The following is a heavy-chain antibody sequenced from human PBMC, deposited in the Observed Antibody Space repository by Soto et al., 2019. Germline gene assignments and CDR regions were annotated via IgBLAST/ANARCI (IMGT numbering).Heavy chain of an antibody. J-gene: IGHJ1*01. V-gene: IGHV3-23*01. D-gene: IGHD3-9*01. CDR1: GFTFSNYG. CDR2: ISGSGGST. CDR3: AKDSPVGVPLLRDLHD. Sequence: QPGGSLRLSGAACGFTFSNYGVSWVRQAPGKGLEWVSVISGSGGSTYYADSVKGRFTLSRDNSKNTVYLQMNSLRAEDTAVYYCAKDSPVGVPLLRDLHDWGQGTLVTASS.